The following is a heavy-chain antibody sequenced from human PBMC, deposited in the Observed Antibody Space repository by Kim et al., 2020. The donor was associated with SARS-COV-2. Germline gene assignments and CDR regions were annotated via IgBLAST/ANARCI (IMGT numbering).Heavy chain of an antibody. D-gene: IGHD3-3*01. CDR2: IYYSGST. CDR1: GGSISSSSYY. Sequence: SETLSLTCTVSGGSISSSSYYWGWIRQPPGKGLEWIGSIYYSGSTYYNPSLKSRVTISVDTSKNQFSLKLSSVTAADTAVYYCARTYYDFWSGYWKGTSYFDYWGQGTLVTVSS. V-gene: IGHV4-39*01. J-gene: IGHJ4*02. CDR3: ARTYYDFWSGYWKGTSYFDY.